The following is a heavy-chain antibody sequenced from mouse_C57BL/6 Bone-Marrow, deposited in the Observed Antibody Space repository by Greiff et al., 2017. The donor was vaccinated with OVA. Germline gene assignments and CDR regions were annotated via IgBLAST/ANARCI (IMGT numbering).Heavy chain of an antibody. J-gene: IGHJ3*01. Sequence: EVQLQQSGGGLVQPGGSLKLSCAASGIDFSRYWMSWVRRAPGKGLEWIGEINPDSSTINYAPSLKDKFIISRDNAKNTLYLQMSKVRSEDTALYYCASLYYGYDWFAYWGQGTLVTVSA. CDR1: GIDFSRYW. D-gene: IGHD2-2*01. CDR3: ASLYYGYDWFAY. CDR2: INPDSSTI. V-gene: IGHV4-1*01.